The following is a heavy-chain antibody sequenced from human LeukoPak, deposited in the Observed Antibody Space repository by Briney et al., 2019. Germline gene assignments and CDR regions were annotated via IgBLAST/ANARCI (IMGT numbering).Heavy chain of an antibody. D-gene: IGHD3-10*01. J-gene: IGHJ6*03. CDR3: ARGGPSGTYYYYYMDV. CDR2: IYYSGST. Sequence: SETLSLTCAVSGVSISSGGYSWSWIRQPPGKGLEWIGYIYYSGSTYYNPSLKSRVTISVDTSKNQFSLKLSSVTAADTAVYYCARGGPSGTYYYYYMDVWGKGTTVTVSS. CDR1: GVSISSGGYS. V-gene: IGHV4-30-4*07.